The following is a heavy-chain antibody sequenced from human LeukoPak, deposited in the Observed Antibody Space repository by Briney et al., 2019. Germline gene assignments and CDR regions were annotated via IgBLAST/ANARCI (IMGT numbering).Heavy chain of an antibody. CDR3: AKGVSVAVAGRRGNWFDP. CDR1: GFTFSSYA. D-gene: IGHD6-19*01. J-gene: IGHJ5*02. CDR2: ISGSGGST. V-gene: IGHV3-23*01. Sequence: GGSLRLSCAASGFTFSSYAMSWVRQAPGKGLDWDSAISGSGGSTYYADSVKGRFTISRDNSKNTLYLQMNSLRAEDTAVYYCAKGVSVAVAGRRGNWFDPWGQGTLVTVSS.